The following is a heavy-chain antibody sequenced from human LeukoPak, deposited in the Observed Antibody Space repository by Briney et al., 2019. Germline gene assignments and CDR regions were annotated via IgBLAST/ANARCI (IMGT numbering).Heavy chain of an antibody. J-gene: IGHJ4*02. CDR2: IYYSGST. D-gene: IGHD2-2*01. V-gene: IGHV4-59*01. CDR3: ARLSSSNQSKGDY. Sequence: PSETLSLTCTVSGGSISGYYWSWIRQPPGKGLEWIGNIYYSGSTNSNPSLKSRVIISVDTSKNQFSLKLSSVTAADTAVYYCARLSSSNQSKGDYWGQGTLVTVSS. CDR1: GGSISGYY.